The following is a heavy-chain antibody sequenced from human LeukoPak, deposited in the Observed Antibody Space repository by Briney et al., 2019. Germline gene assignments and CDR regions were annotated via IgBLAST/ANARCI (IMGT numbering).Heavy chain of an antibody. CDR2: TNPNNGDS. V-gene: IGHV1-2*02. D-gene: IGHD6-25*01. J-gene: IGHJ4*02. Sequence: GASVKVSCKASGYTFTGYYMHWVRQAPGQGLEWMGWTNPNNGDSGYAQNFQGRVTITRDTSISTAYMELGSLTSEDTAVYFCARTTSFTASGYDSWGQGTLVTVSS. CDR3: ARTTSFTASGYDS. CDR1: GYTFTGYY.